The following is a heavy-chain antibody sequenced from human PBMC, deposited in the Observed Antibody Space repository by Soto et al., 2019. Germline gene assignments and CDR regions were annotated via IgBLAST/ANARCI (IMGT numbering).Heavy chain of an antibody. CDR1: GFTFSSYG. CDR2: ISYDGSNK. D-gene: IGHD6-19*01. CDR3: AKYRGGGWSSGAEYFQH. V-gene: IGHV3-30*18. Sequence: GGSLRLSCAASGFTFSSYGMHWVRQAPGKGLEWVAVISYDGSNKYYADSVKGRFTISRDNSKNTLYLQMNSLRAEDTAVYYCAKYRGGGWSSGAEYFQHWGQGTLVTVSS. J-gene: IGHJ1*01.